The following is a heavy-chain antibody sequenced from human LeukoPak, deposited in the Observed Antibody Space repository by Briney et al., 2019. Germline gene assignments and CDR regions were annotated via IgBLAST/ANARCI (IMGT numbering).Heavy chain of an antibody. D-gene: IGHD2-2*01. J-gene: IGHJ3*02. CDR2: TYYRSKWYN. V-gene: IGHV6-1*01. CDR1: GDSVSSNNTA. CDR3: ARGRASAFDI. Sequence: SQTLSLTCVISGDSVSSNNTAWNWIRQSPSRGLEWLGRTYYRSKWYNDYAVSVISRININADTSKNQFSLQLYSVTPDDTAVYYCARGRASAFDIWGQGTVVAVSS.